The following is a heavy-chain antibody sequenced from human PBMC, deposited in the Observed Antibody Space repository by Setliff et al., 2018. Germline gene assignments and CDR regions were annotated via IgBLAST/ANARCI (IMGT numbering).Heavy chain of an antibody. J-gene: IGHJ6*03. Sequence: SETLSLTCAVSGYSISSGYYWGWIRQPPGKGLEWIGSTYHSGSTYYNPSLKSRVTISVDTSKNQFSLRLTSVTAADTAAYYCARTQGEQQLTHPYYYYYYMDVWGKGTTVTVSS. CDR2: TYHSGST. V-gene: IGHV4-38-2*01. D-gene: IGHD6-13*01. CDR3: ARTQGEQQLTHPYYYYYYMDV. CDR1: GYSISSGYY.